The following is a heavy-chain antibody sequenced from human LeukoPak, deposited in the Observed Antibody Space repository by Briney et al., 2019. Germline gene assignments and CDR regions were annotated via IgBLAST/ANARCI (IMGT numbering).Heavy chain of an antibody. V-gene: IGHV3-74*01. D-gene: IGHD3-16*01. CDR2: INSDGSRT. CDR3: ARGNPLGHL. J-gene: IGHJ5*02. Sequence: PGGSLRLSCAASAFTLSSYWMHWVRQAPGKGLVWVSHINSDGSRTDYADSVKGRFTVSRDNAKNTVYLQMNSLRAEDTAVYYCARGNPLGHLWGQGALVTVSS. CDR1: AFTLSSYW.